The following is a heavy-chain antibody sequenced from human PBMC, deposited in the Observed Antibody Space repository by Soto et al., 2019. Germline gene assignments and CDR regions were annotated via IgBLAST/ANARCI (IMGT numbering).Heavy chain of an antibody. J-gene: IGHJ6*02. CDR2: IYPGDSDT. V-gene: IGHV5-51*01. CDR1: GYSFTSYW. CDR3: ARQKRVYSVNYYYGKDV. Sequence: PGESLKISCKGSGYSFTSYWIGWVRQMPGKGLEWMGIIYPGDSDTRYSPSFQGQVTISADKSISTAYLQWSSLKASDTAMYYCARQKRVYSVNYYYGKDVWGQGTTVTVSS. D-gene: IGHD5-12*01.